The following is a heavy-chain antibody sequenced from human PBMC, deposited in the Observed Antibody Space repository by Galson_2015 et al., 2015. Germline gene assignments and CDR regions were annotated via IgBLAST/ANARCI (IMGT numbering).Heavy chain of an antibody. J-gene: IGHJ3*02. V-gene: IGHV1-69*13. CDR3: ARVKEYCGGGSCYLGAFDI. CDR1: GGTFSSYA. Sequence: SVKVSCKASGGTFSSYAISWVRQAPGQGPEWMGGIIPIFGTANYAQKFQGRVTITADESTSTAYMELSSLRSEDTAVYYCARVKEYCGGGSCYLGAFDIWGQGTMVTVSS. CDR2: IIPIFGTA. D-gene: IGHD2-15*01.